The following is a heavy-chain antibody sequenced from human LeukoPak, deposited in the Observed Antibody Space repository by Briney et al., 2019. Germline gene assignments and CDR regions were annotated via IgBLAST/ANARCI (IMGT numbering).Heavy chain of an antibody. CDR1: GFTFSSYG. CDR2: ISYDGSNK. J-gene: IGHJ5*02. V-gene: IGHV3-30*18. Sequence: PGGSLRLSCAASGFTFSSYGMHWVRQAPGKGLEWVAVISYDGSNKYYADSVKGRFTISRDNSKNTLYLQMNSLRAEDTAVYYCAKDRVTFGAVHWFDPWGQGTLVTVSS. CDR3: AKDRVTFGAVHWFDP. D-gene: IGHD3-16*01.